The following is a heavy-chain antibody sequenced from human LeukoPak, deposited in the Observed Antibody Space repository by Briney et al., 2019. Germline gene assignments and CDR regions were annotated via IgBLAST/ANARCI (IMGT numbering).Heavy chain of an antibody. J-gene: IGHJ6*02. CDR2: IYYSGST. Sequence: SETLSLTCTVSGGSISSSSYYWGWIRQPPGKGLEWIGSIYYSGSTYYTPSLKSRVTISVDTSKNQFSLKLSSVTAADTAVYYCARGGLVSGYTYYYYYYGMDVWGQGTTVTVSS. CDR1: GGSISSSSYY. CDR3: ARGGLVSGYTYYYYYYGMDV. V-gene: IGHV4-39*01. D-gene: IGHD3-22*01.